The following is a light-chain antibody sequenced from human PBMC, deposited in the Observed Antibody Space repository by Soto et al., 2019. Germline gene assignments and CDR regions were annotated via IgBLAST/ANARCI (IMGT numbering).Light chain of an antibody. V-gene: IGKV3-20*01. CDR2: GAS. CDR1: QSVSSSY. Sequence: EIVLTQSPGTLSLSPGERATLSCRASQSVSSSYLAWYQQKLGQAPRLLIYGASSRATGIPDRFSGSGSGTDFTLTISRLEPEDFAVYYCQQYGSSPRALTFGGGTKVEIK. CDR3: QQYGSSPRALT. J-gene: IGKJ4*01.